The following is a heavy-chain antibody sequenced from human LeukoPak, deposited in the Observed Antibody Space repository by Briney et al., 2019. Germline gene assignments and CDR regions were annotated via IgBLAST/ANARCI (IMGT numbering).Heavy chain of an antibody. CDR1: GGSFSGYY. Sequence: PSETLSLTCAVYGGSFSGYYWSWFRQPPGKGLEWIGQINHSGSTNYNPSLKSRVTISVDTSKNQFSLKLSSVTAADTAVYYCARRARYGDYVYYFDYWGQGTLVTVSS. CDR2: INHSGST. D-gene: IGHD4-17*01. CDR3: ARRARYGDYVYYFDY. V-gene: IGHV4-34*01. J-gene: IGHJ4*02.